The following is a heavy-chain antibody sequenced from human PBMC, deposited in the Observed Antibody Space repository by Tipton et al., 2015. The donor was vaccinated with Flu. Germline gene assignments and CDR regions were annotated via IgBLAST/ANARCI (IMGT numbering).Heavy chain of an antibody. D-gene: IGHD4-11*01. CDR2: IYYSGST. Sequence: TLSLTCTVSGASISSGGAYWTWIRQRPGKGLEWIGGIYYSGSTYYNPSLKSRVTISVDTSKNQFSLKLSSVTAADTAVYYCARRDYSNYVSEPKNWFHPWGQGTLVTVSS. J-gene: IGHJ5*02. CDR1: GASISSGGAY. V-gene: IGHV4-30-4*08. CDR3: ARRDYSNYVSEPKNWFHP.